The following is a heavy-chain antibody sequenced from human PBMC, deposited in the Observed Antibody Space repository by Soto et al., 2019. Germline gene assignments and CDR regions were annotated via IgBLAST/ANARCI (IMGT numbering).Heavy chain of an antibody. Sequence: GASVKVSCKASGYTFTSYYMHWVRQAPGQGLEWMGIINPSGGSTSYAQKFQGRVTMTRDTSTSTVYMELSSLRSEDTAVYYCARDPHSSGYLKTGNWWFDPWGQGTLVTVSS. D-gene: IGHD3-22*01. CDR1: GYTFTSYY. J-gene: IGHJ5*02. CDR3: ARDPHSSGYLKTGNWWFDP. CDR2: INPSGGST. V-gene: IGHV1-46*01.